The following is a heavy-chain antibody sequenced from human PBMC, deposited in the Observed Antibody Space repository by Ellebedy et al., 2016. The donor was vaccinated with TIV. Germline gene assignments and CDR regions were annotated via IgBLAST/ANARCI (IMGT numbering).Heavy chain of an antibody. CDR3: ARDNTFDI. V-gene: IGHV4-59*12. CDR1: GGSISSYY. Sequence: MPSETLSLTCTVSGGSISSYYWSWIRQPPGEGLEWIGYIYYSGSTNYNPSLKSRVTISVDTSKNQFSLKLSSVTAADTAVYYCARDNTFDIWGQGTMVTVSS. CDR2: IYYSGST. J-gene: IGHJ3*02.